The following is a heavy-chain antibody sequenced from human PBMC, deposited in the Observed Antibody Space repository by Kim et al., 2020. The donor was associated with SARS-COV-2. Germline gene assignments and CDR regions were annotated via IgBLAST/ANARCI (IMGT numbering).Heavy chain of an antibody. V-gene: IGHV3-64D*06. Sequence: GGSLRLSCSASGFTFSSYAMHWVRQAPGKGLEYVSAISSNGGSTYYADSVKGRFTISRDNSKNTLYLQMSSLRAEDTAVYYCVKESGIVAAPEGYYFDYWGQRTLGTVSS. D-gene: IGHD2-21*01. J-gene: IGHJ4*02. CDR1: GFTFSSYA. CDR2: ISSNGGST. CDR3: VKESGIVAAPEGYYFDY.